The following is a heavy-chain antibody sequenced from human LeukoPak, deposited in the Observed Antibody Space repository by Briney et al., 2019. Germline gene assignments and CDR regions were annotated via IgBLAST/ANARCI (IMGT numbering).Heavy chain of an antibody. D-gene: IGHD2/OR15-2a*01. V-gene: IGHV4-59*01. CDR2: ISNSGST. CDR1: GASISTYY. CDR3: ARDVKRALDY. J-gene: IGHJ4*02. Sequence: PSETLSLTCTVSGASISTYYWSWIRQPPGKGLEWIGYISNSGSTNYNPSLKSRVTISVDTSKNQFSLKLSSVTAADTAVYYCARDVKRALDYWGQGTLVTVSS.